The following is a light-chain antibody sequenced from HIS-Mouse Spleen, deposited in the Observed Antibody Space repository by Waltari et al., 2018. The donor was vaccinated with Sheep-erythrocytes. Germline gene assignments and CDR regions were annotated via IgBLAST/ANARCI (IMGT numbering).Light chain of an antibody. Sequence: QSALTPPRSVSGSPGPSVTISCTGTSSYVGGYNYVSWYQQHPGKAPKLMIYDVSKRPSGVPDRFSGSKSGNTASLTISGLQAEDEADYYCCSTTYAGSYNHVFATGTKVTVL. V-gene: IGLV2-11*01. CDR1: SSYVGGYNY. CDR2: DVS. J-gene: IGLJ1*01. CDR3: CSTTYAGSYNHV.